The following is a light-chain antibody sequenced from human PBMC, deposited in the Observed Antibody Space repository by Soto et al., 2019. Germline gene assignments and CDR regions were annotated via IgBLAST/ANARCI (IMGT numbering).Light chain of an antibody. J-gene: IGKJ4*01. Sequence: DIQMTQSPSSLSASVVDQVTITCRASQGIRNALGWYQQKPGKAPKRLIYAAYSLQSGVPSRFSGSGFGTEFTLTISSLQSEDVATYYCLQHNPYPLTCGGGTKVEI. CDR3: LQHNPYPLT. CDR2: AAY. CDR1: QGIRNA. V-gene: IGKV1-17*01.